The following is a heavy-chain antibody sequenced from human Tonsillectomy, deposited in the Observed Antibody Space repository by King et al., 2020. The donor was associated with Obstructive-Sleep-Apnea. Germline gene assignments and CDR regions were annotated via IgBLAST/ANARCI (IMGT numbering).Heavy chain of an antibody. CDR1: GFTFSSHG. CDR2: IWWDGSRQ. CDR3: ARDPSSTLDY. D-gene: IGHD6-13*01. Sequence: QVQLVESGGGVVQAGRSLRLSCTTSGFTFSSHGMHWVRQAPGKGLEWVAAIWWDGSRQCYADSVKGRFTVSRDDSKSTLYLQMNSLRAEDTAVYYCARDPSSTLDYGGQGTRVTVSS. V-gene: IGHV3-33*08. J-gene: IGHJ4*02.